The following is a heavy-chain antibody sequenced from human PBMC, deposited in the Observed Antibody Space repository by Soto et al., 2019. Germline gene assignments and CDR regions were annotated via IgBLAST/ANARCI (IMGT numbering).Heavy chain of an antibody. CDR3: ARGGGSYFLFDY. CDR1: GGSISSGGYS. CDR2: IYHSAST. V-gene: IGHV4-30-2*01. Sequence: SETLSLTCAVSGGSISSGGYSWSWHRQPPGKGLEWIGYIYHSASTYYNPSLKSRVTISVDRSKNQFSLKLSSVTAADTAVYYCARGGGSYFLFDYWGQGTLVTVSS. D-gene: IGHD1-26*01. J-gene: IGHJ4*02.